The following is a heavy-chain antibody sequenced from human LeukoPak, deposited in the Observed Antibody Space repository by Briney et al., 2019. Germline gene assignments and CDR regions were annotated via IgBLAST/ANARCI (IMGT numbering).Heavy chain of an antibody. CDR2: ISSSGSTI. Sequence: GGSLRLSCAASGFTFSTYEMNWVRQAPGKGLEWVSYISSSGSTIYYADSVKGRFTISRDNAKNSLYLQMNSLRAEDTAVYYCARVGSTVTSFNGWFDPWGQGTLVTVSS. CDR3: ARVGSTVTSFNGWFDP. D-gene: IGHD4-17*01. CDR1: GFTFSTYE. V-gene: IGHV3-48*03. J-gene: IGHJ5*02.